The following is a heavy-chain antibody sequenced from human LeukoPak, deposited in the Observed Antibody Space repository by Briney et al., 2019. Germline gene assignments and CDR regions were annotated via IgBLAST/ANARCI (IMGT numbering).Heavy chain of an antibody. CDR3: ARYSEVYYYVDV. D-gene: IGHD2-21*01. V-gene: IGHV3-21*01. CDR2: IRSYSSYI. CDR1: GFTFDTYN. J-gene: IGHJ6*03. Sequence: GGSLRLSYAASGFTFDTYNFNWVRQAPGKGLEWVATIRSYSSYIHYADSVKGRFIISRDDAKKSMYLQMNSLRVEDTAVYFCARYSEVYYYVDVWGTGTTVTVSS.